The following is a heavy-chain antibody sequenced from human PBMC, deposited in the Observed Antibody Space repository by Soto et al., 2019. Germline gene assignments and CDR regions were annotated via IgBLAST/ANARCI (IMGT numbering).Heavy chain of an antibody. D-gene: IGHD3-3*01. J-gene: IGHJ3*02. CDR1: GFPFSSYW. CDR3: ARAAPPTIFGGTDAFDI. CDR2: IKQDGSEK. V-gene: IGHV3-7*01. Sequence: QAGGALSLSCAASGFPFSSYWMSWVRQAPGKGLEWVANIKQDGSEKYYVDSVKGRFTISRDNAKNSLYLQMNSLRAEDTAVYYCARAAPPTIFGGTDAFDIWGQGTMVTVSS.